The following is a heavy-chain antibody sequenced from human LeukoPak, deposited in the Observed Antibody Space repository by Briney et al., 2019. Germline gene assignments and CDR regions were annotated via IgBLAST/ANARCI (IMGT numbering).Heavy chain of an antibody. CDR2: IYYSGST. J-gene: IGHJ6*02. CDR1: GGSISSGDYY. V-gene: IGHV4-30-4*01. Sequence: SSETVSLTCTVSGGSISSGDYYWSWIRQPPGKGLEWVGYIYYSGSTYYNPSLKSRVTISVDTSKNQFSLKLSSVTAADTAVYYCARTTLLYYDFWSGYPPGYGMDVWGQGTTVTVSS. D-gene: IGHD3-3*01. CDR3: ARTTLLYYDFWSGYPPGYGMDV.